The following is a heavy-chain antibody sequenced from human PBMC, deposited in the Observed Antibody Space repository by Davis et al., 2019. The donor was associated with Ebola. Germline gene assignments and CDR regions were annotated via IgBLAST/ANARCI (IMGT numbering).Heavy chain of an antibody. Sequence: HSETLSLTCAISGDSVSSGGWNWIRQSPSRGLEWLGRTYYSSKWYIDYAESVRGRIIINPDTSKNQFSLQLNSVTPEDTALYYCTRGWLRGGMDVWGEGTTVTV. J-gene: IGHJ6*02. D-gene: IGHD5-18*01. CDR3: TRGWLRGGMDV. CDR1: GDSVSSGG. CDR2: TYYSSKWYI. V-gene: IGHV6-1*01.